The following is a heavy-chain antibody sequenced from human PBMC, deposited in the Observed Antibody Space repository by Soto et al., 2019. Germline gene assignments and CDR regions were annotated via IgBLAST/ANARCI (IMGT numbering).Heavy chain of an antibody. CDR1: GFTFSSYG. Sequence: QVQLVESGGGVVQPGRSLRLSCAATGFTFSSYGMHWVRQAPGKGLEWVAVIWYDGSNKYYADSVKGRFTISRDNSKNTLYLQMNSLRAEDTAVYYCARDMEAFDYWGQGTLVTVSS. D-gene: IGHD3-10*01. J-gene: IGHJ4*02. V-gene: IGHV3-33*01. CDR2: IWYDGSNK. CDR3: ARDMEAFDY.